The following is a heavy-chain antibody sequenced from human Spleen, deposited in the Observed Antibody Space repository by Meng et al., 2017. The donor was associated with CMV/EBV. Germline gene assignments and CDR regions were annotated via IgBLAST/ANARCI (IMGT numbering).Heavy chain of an antibody. CDR3: ARQSVFYGEDFFNY. CDR1: GFTFSDYY. V-gene: IGHV3-11*04. J-gene: IGHJ4*02. D-gene: IGHD3-10*01. Sequence: GESLKISCAASGFTFSDYYMSWIRQAPGKGLEWVAYIRSGTSTTFYADSVKGRFTISRDDAQSALYLQMNSLRGEDTGIYYCARQSVFYGEDFFNYWGQGTLVTVSS. CDR2: IRSGTSTT.